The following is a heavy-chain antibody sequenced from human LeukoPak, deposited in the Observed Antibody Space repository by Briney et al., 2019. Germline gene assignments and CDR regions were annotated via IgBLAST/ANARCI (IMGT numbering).Heavy chain of an antibody. Sequence: ASVKVSCKTSGYTFTYYVISWVRQAPGQGLEWMGWINAYNGNTNDAQKFQGRVTMTTDTSPSTAYMELRSLRSDDTAVYYCARGEKPYDYWGQGTLVSVSS. CDR1: GYTFTYYV. V-gene: IGHV1-18*01. J-gene: IGHJ4*02. CDR3: ARGEKPYDY. CDR2: INAYNGNT. D-gene: IGHD1-26*01.